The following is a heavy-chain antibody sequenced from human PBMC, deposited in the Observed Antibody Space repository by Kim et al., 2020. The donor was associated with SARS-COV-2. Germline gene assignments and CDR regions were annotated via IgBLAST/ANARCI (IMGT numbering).Heavy chain of an antibody. Sequence: GGSTTSAPKFQGRVTMTRDTSTSTVYMELSSLRFEDTGVYYCARTRGMDVWGQGTTVTVSS. CDR3: ARTRGMDV. CDR2: GGST. J-gene: IGHJ6*02. V-gene: IGHV1-46*03.